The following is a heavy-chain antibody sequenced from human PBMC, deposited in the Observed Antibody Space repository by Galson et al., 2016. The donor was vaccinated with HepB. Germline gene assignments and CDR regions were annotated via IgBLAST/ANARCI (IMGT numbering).Heavy chain of an antibody. Sequence: SLRLSCAGSGFIFRGYGMHWVRQAPGKGLEWVAADSMDGRRNFYADSVRGRFTISRDNSNNMLFPQMDSMRPDDTAVYYCAKRHEYCPPVGCSVDYWGQGTRGSLSS. D-gene: IGHD2/OR15-2a*01. V-gene: IGHV3-30*18. CDR3: AKRHEYCPPVGCSVDY. CDR2: DSMDGRRN. CDR1: GFIFRGYG. J-gene: IGHJ4*02.